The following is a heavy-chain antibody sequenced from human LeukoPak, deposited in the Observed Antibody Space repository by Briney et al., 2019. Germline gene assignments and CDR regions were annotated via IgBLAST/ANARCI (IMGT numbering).Heavy chain of an antibody. J-gene: IGHJ4*02. V-gene: IGHV4-61*02. D-gene: IGHD3-9*01. Sequence: SETLSLTCTVSGGSISSGSYYWSWIRQPAGKGLEWIGRIYTSGSTNYNPSLKSRVTISVDTSKNQFSLKLSSVTAADTAVYYCARGYYDILTGYYFDYWGQGTLVTVSS. CDR3: ARGYYDILTGYYFDY. CDR1: GGSISSGSYY. CDR2: IYTSGST.